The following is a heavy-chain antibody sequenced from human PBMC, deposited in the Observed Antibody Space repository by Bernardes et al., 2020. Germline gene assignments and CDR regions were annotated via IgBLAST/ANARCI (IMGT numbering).Heavy chain of an antibody. CDR2: NHPGDSDT. CDR3: ARTYTMVQGDDAFDI. D-gene: IGHD3-10*01. Sequence: GGSLKISCKGSGYSFTSYWIGWVRQMPGKGLEWMGINHPGDSDTRYSPSFQGQVTISADKSISTAYLQWSSLKASDTAMYYCARTYTMVQGDDAFDIWGQGTMVTVSS. CDR1: GYSFTSYW. V-gene: IGHV5-51*06. J-gene: IGHJ3*02.